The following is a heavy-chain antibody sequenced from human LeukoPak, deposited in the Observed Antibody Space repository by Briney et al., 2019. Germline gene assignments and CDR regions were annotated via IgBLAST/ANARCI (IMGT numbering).Heavy chain of an antibody. CDR2: INPNSGGT. J-gene: IGHJ6*03. CDR3: ASQTGSQLPRVYYYYYYMDV. CDR1: GYTFTGYY. D-gene: IGHD1-14*01. Sequence: GASVKVSCKASGYTFTGYYMHWVRQAPGQGLEWMGRINPNSGGTNYAQKFQGRVTITTDESTSTAYMELSSLRSEDTAVYYCASQTGSQLPRVYYYYYYMDVWGKGTTVTVSS. V-gene: IGHV1-2*06.